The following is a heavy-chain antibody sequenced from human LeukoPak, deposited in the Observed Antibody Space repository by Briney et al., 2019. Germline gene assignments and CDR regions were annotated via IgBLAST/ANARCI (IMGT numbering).Heavy chain of an antibody. D-gene: IGHD6-13*01. Sequence: PGGSLRLSCAASGFTFSSYAMSWVRPAPGKGLEWVSAISGSGGSTYYADSVKGRFTISRDNSKNTLYLQMNSLRAEDTAVYYCAAHSSSWPYWYFDLWGRGTLVTVSS. CDR2: ISGSGGST. V-gene: IGHV3-23*01. CDR1: GFTFSSYA. CDR3: AAHSSSWPYWYFDL. J-gene: IGHJ2*01.